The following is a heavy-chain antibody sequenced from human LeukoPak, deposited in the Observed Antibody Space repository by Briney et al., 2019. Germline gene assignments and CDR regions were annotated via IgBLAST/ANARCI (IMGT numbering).Heavy chain of an antibody. D-gene: IGHD3-10*01. J-gene: IGHJ5*02. CDR1: GFIFSSYA. CDR3: AKDLVFGRNWFDP. Sequence: GGSLRLSCAASGFIFSSYAMSWVRQAPGKGLEWVSTISGSGGSTYYADSVKGRFTISRDNSKNTVYLQMNSLRAEDTAVYYCAKDLVFGRNWFDPWGQGSLVTVSS. CDR2: ISGSGGST. V-gene: IGHV3-23*01.